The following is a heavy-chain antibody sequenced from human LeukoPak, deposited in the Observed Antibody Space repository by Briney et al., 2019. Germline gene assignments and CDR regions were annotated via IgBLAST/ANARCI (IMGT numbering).Heavy chain of an antibody. CDR1: GGSINSYY. J-gene: IGHJ4*02. CDR3: ARVGRYCSGGSCYEGFDY. CDR2: IYYSGST. Sequence: SETLSLTCTVSGGSINSYYWSWIRQPPGKGLEWIGYIYYSGSTNYNPSLKSRVTISVDTSKNQFSLKLSSVTAADTAVYYCARVGRYCSGGSCYEGFDYWGQGTLVTVSS. V-gene: IGHV4-59*01. D-gene: IGHD2-15*01.